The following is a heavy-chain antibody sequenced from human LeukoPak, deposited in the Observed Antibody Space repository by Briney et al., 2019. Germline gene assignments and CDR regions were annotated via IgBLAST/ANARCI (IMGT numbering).Heavy chain of an antibody. CDR3: ARYCSSTSCYKPP. Sequence: GGSLRLFCAASGFIFSNAWMSWVRQAPGKGLEWVGRIKSKTDGGTTDYAAPVKGRFTISRDDSKNTLYLHLNSLKTEDTAVYYCARYCSSTSCYKPPWGQGTLVTVSS. CDR2: IKSKTDGGTT. V-gene: IGHV3-15*01. D-gene: IGHD2-2*02. J-gene: IGHJ5*02. CDR1: GFIFSNAW.